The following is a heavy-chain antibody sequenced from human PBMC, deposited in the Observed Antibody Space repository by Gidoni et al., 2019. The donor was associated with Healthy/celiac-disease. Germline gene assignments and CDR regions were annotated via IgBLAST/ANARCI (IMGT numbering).Heavy chain of an antibody. CDR1: GFTFSSYA. D-gene: IGHD3-16*02. CDR2: ISGSGGST. J-gene: IGHJ4*02. CDR3: AKDLGDYVWGSYRSYFDY. V-gene: IGHV3-23*01. Sequence: AASGFTFSSYAMSWVRQAPGKGREWVSAISGSGGSTYYADSVKGRFTISRDNSKNTLYLQMNSLRAEDTAVYYCAKDLGDYVWGSYRSYFDYWGQGTLVTVSS.